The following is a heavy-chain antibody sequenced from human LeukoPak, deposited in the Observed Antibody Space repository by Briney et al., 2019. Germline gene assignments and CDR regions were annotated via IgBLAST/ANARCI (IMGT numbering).Heavy chain of an antibody. Sequence: SETLSLTCTVSGGSVSSYYWSWIRQSPGKGLEWIGYIYYSGTSNSGSSNYNPSLKSRVTISVDTSKNQFSLQLRSVTAADTAVYYCARLDAYYDISTGRRPPYFGLDVWGQGTTVTVSS. V-gene: IGHV4-59*02. CDR3: ARLDAYYDISTGRRPPYFGLDV. CDR2: IYYSGTSNSGSS. CDR1: GGSVSSYY. D-gene: IGHD3-9*01. J-gene: IGHJ6*02.